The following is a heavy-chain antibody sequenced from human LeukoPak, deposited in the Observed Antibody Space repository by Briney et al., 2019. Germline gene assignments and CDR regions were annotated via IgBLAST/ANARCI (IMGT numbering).Heavy chain of an antibody. Sequence: GGSLRLSCAASEFTFSTYWMSWVRQAPGKGLEWVSVIYSGGSTYYADSVKGRFTISRDNSKNTLYLQMNSLRAEDTAVYYCAGRAPFGEFLYWGQGTLVTVSS. J-gene: IGHJ4*02. D-gene: IGHD3-10*01. V-gene: IGHV3-66*01. CDR1: EFTFSTYW. CDR3: AGRAPFGEFLY. CDR2: IYSGGST.